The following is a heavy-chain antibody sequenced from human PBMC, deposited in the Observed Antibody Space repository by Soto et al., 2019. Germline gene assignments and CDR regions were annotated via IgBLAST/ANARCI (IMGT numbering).Heavy chain of an antibody. V-gene: IGHV5-51*01. CDR1: GYSFTTYW. CDR3: ARGSSTTLNAMDV. CDR2: IYPGDSDT. Sequence: PGESLKISCKASGYSFTTYWIGWVRQMPGKGLEWMGIIYPGDSDTKYSPSLQGQVSISADTSISTAYLQWTSLKASDTAMYYCARGSSTTLNAMDVWGQGTTVTVSS. D-gene: IGHD4-4*01. J-gene: IGHJ6*02.